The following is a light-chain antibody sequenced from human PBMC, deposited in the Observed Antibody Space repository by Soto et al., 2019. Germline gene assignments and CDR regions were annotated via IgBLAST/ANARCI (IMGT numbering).Light chain of an antibody. CDR1: QSISSW. CDR2: KAS. Sequence: DIQMTQSPSTLSASVGDRVTITCRASQSISSWLAWYQQKPGKAPNLLIYKASSLQSGVPSRFSGSGSGTEFTLTISCLQPDDFATYYCQQYKSYSHTFGQGTKLEIK. V-gene: IGKV1-5*03. J-gene: IGKJ2*01. CDR3: QQYKSYSHT.